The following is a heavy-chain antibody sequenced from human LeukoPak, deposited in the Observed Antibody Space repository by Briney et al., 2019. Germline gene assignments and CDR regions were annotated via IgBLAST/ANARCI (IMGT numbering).Heavy chain of an antibody. CDR1: VGSLSSGDYY. CDR3: ARGLSGDYSTG. J-gene: IGHJ4*02. CDR2: IYYSGST. V-gene: IGHV4-30-4*08. D-gene: IGHD4-11*01. Sequence: PPQTLSLTCTVSVGSLSSGDYYWSWIRQPPGKGLEWIGYIYYSGSTYYNPSLKSRVTISVDTSKNQFSLKLSSVTAADTAVYYCARGLSGDYSTGWGQGTLVTVSS.